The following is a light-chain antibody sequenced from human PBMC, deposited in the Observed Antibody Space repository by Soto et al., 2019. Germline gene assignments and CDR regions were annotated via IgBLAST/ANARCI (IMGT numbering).Light chain of an antibody. V-gene: IGKV3-20*01. CDR1: QSVSSSY. CDR2: GAS. J-gene: IGKJ4*01. CDR3: QQFGSSPLT. Sequence: EVVFNLSLCTLSLSPTERATLTCSASQSVSSSYLAWYQQKPGQAPRLLIYGASSRATGIPDRFSGSGSGTDFTLTISRLEPEDFAVYYCQQFGSSPLTFGGGTMVDIK.